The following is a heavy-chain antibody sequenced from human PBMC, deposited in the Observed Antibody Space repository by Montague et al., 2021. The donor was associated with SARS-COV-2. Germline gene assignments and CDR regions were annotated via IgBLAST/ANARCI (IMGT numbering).Heavy chain of an antibody. J-gene: IGHJ4*02. Sequence: VKPTQTLTLTCTFSGLSLSTSGVGVGWFRKPPGKALEWLALIYWDDDKHYSPPLKSRLTITKDTSDNQVVLTMTNMDPVDTATYYCAHRAGKWFGESRKYYFDYWGQGTLVTVSS. V-gene: IGHV2-5*02. CDR3: AHRAGKWFGESRKYYFDY. CDR1: GLSLSTSGVG. D-gene: IGHD3-10*01. CDR2: IYWDDDK.